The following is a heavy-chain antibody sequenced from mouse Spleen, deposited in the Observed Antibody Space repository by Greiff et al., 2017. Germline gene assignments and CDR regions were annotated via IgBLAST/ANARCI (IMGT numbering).Heavy chain of an antibody. J-gene: IGHJ2*01. CDR3: ARVSRTGSYFDY. V-gene: IGHV5-16*01. Sequence: DVQLVESEGGLVQPGSSMKLSCTASGFTFSDYYMAWVRQVPEKGLEWVANINYDGSSTYYLDSLKSRFIISRDNAKNILYLQMSSLKSEDTATYYCARVSRTGSYFDYWGQGTTLTVSS. CDR1: GFTFSDYY. CDR2: INYDGSST. D-gene: IGHD4-1*01.